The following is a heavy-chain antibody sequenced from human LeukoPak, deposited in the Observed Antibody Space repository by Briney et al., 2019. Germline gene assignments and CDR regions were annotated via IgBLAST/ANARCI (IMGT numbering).Heavy chain of an antibody. V-gene: IGHV6-1*01. CDR2: TYYRSKWYN. D-gene: IGHD2-2*01. CDR3: AREGPQGYCSSTSCYRWFDP. J-gene: IGHJ5*02. CDR1: GDSVSSNSAA. Sequence: SQTLSLTCAISGDSVSSNSAAWNWIRQSPSRGLEWLGRTYYRSKWYNDYAVSVKSRITINPDTSKNQFSLQPNSVTPEDTAVYYCAREGPQGYCSSTSCYRWFDPWGQGTLVTVSS.